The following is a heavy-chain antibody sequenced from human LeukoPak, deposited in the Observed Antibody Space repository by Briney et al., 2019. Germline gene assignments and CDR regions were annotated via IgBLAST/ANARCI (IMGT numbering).Heavy chain of an antibody. CDR2: IRYDGSNK. CDR1: GFTFSSYG. V-gene: IGHV3-30*02. D-gene: IGHD1-1*01. CDR3: AKPMVRWNDVGY. J-gene: IGHJ4*02. Sequence: GGSLRLSCAASGFTFSSYGMHWVRQAPGKGLEWVAFIRYDGSNKYYADSVKGRFTISRDNSKNTLYLQMNSLRAEDTAVYYCAKPMVRWNDVGYRGQGTLVTVSS.